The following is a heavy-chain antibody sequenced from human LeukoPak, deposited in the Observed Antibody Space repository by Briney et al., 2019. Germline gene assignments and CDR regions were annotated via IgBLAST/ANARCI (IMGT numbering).Heavy chain of an antibody. J-gene: IGHJ4*02. D-gene: IGHD2-2*01. CDR1: GFTFSSYS. CDR3: VRAGFYFVVPAAIDY. CDR2: ISSSSTI. V-gene: IGHV3-48*01. Sequence: GGSLRLSCAASGFTFSSYSMNWVRQAPGKGLEWVSYISSSSTIYYADSVKGRFTISRDNAKNSLYLQMNSLRAEDTAVYYCVRAGFYFVVPAAIDYWGQGTLVTVSS.